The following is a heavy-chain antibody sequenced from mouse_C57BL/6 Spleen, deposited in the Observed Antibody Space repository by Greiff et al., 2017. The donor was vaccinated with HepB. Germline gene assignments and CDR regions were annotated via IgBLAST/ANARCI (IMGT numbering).Heavy chain of an antibody. CDR1: GYTFTSYW. CDR2: IDPSDSYT. V-gene: IGHV1-50*01. CDR3: ARKGDDY. Sequence: QSCKASGYTFTSYWMQWVKQRPGQGLEWIGEIDPSDSYTNYNQKFKGKATLTVDTSSSTAYMQLSSLTSEDSAVYYCARKGDDYWGQGTTLTVSS. J-gene: IGHJ2*01.